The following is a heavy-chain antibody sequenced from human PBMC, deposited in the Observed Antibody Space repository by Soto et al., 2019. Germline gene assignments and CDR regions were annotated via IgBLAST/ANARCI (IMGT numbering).Heavy chain of an antibody. D-gene: IGHD3-3*01. J-gene: IGHJ4*02. CDR2: IYYSGST. V-gene: IGHV4-39*01. CDR3: ARHLPLRFLEWLLSPPHY. Sequence: SLTCTVSGGSISSSSYYWGWIRQPPGKGLEWIGSIYYSGSTYYNPSLKSRVTISVDTSKNQFSLKLSSVTAADTAVYYCARHLPLRFLEWLLSPPHYWGQGTLVTVSS. CDR1: GGSISSSSYY.